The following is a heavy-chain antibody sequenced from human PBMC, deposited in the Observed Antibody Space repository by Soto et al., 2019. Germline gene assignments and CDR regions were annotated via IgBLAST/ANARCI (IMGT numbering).Heavy chain of an antibody. CDR3: ARVYGLSSGWQVQAFDI. D-gene: IGHD6-19*01. J-gene: IGHJ3*02. CDR1: GFTFSSYW. Sequence: GGSLRLSCAASGFTFSSYWMHWVRQAPGKGLVWVSRINSDGSSTSYADSVKGRFTISRDNAKNTLYLQMNSLRAEDTAVYYCARVYGLSSGWQVQAFDIWGQGTMVTVSS. CDR2: INSDGSST. V-gene: IGHV3-74*01.